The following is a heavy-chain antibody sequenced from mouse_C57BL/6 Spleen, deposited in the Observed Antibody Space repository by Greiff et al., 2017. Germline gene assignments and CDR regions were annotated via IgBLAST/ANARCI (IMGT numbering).Heavy chain of an antibody. V-gene: IGHV5-6*01. CDR1: GFTFSSYG. Sequence: EVMLVESGGDLVKPGGSLKLSCAASGFTFSSYGMSWVRQTPDKRLEWVATISPGGSYTYYPDSVKGRFTFSRDHAKNTLYLQRGSLKAEYTAMYYCARQRSSLYAMDYWGQGTSGTVSS. CDR3: ARQRSSLYAMDY. D-gene: IGHD6-2*01. J-gene: IGHJ4*01. CDR2: ISPGGSYT.